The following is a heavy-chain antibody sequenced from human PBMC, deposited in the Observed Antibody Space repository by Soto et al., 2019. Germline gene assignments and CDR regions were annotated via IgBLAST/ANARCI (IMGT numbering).Heavy chain of an antibody. J-gene: IGHJ4*02. D-gene: IGHD6-6*01. Sequence: PETLSLTCNVSGDSTSSSSHYWGWIRQPPGKGLEWIGSIYYSGGTYYHPSLKGRVTISVDTPKNQFSLKLSSVTAADTAVYYCARRAVREIFDYWGQGTLVTVSS. CDR2: IYYSGGT. CDR3: ARRAVREIFDY. V-gene: IGHV4-39*01. CDR1: GDSTSSSSHY.